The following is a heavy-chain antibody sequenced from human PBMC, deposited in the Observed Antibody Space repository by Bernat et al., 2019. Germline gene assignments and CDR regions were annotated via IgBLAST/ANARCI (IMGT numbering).Heavy chain of an antibody. Sequence: EVQLVESGGGLVQPGGSLRLSCAASGFTFSSYWMSWVRQAPGKGLEWVANIKHDGSEKCYVDSVKGRFIISRDNAQNSLYLEMNSLRAEDTAVYYCAKDLRGYSGYDLNYWGQGTLVTVSS. CDR2: IKHDGSEK. V-gene: IGHV3-7*03. CDR1: GFTFSSYW. D-gene: IGHD5-12*01. J-gene: IGHJ4*02. CDR3: AKDLRGYSGYDLNY.